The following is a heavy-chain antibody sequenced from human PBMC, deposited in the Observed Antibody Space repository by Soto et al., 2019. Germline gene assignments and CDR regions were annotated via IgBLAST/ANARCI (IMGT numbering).Heavy chain of an antibody. J-gene: IGHJ4*02. CDR1: GFTFDDYA. D-gene: IGHD6-13*01. Sequence: EVQLVESGGGLVQPGRSLRLSCAASGFTFDDYAMHWVRQAPGKGLEWVSGISWNSGSIGYADSVKGRFTISRDNAKNSLYLQMNSLRAEDTALYYCAKDMGYGSSWYGIDYWGQGTLVTVSS. CDR2: ISWNSGSI. V-gene: IGHV3-9*01. CDR3: AKDMGYGSSWYGIDY.